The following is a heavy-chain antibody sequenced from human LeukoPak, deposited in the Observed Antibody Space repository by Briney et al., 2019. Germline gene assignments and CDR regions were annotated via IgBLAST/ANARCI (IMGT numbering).Heavy chain of an antibody. CDR3: ARGPKNYYDSSGYYYVY. J-gene: IGHJ4*02. CDR1: GGSISSYY. CDR2: IYTSGST. D-gene: IGHD3-22*01. V-gene: IGHV4-4*07. Sequence: SETLSLTCTVSGGSISSYYWSWIRQPAGKGLEWIGRIYTSGSTNYNPSLKSRVTISVDTSKNQFSLKLSSVTAADTAVYYCARGPKNYYDSSGYYYVYWGQGTLVTVSS.